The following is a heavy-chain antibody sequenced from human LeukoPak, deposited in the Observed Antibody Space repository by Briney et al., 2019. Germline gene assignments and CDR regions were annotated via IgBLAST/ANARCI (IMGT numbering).Heavy chain of an antibody. CDR1: VYTFNNYD. CDR3: ARAPSWGGLTSGSYYFDY. J-gene: IGHJ4*02. V-gene: IGHV1-8*03. D-gene: IGHD3-16*01. CDR2: MTPNRGNT. Sequence: ATVNVSYKPCVYTFNNYDINWVRQATGQGREWMGWMTPNRGNTGYAQKFQGRVTITRNTSTSTAYMELSSLRSDDTAVYFCARAPSWGGLTSGSYYFDYWGQGALVTVSS.